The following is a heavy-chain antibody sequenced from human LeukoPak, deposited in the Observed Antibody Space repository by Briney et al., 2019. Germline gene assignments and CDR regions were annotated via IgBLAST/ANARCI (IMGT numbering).Heavy chain of an antibody. J-gene: IGHJ4*02. CDR1: GFTFRSYS. Sequence: GGSLRLSCAASGFTFRSYSMTWVRQAPGKGLEWVSYISGSGGATYYADSVKGRFTISRDNSKNTLYLQMNSLRAEDTAVYYCARAAMVRGEDYFDSWGQGTLVTVSS. CDR2: ISGSGGAT. D-gene: IGHD3-10*01. CDR3: ARAAMVRGEDYFDS. V-gene: IGHV3-23*01.